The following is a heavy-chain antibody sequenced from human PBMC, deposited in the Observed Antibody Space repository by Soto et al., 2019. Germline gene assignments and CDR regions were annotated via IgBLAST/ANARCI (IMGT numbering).Heavy chain of an antibody. J-gene: IGHJ4*02. D-gene: IGHD6-25*01. V-gene: IGHV3-23*01. Sequence: EVQLLESGGGLVQPGRSLRLSCAASGFTFSSYAMSWVRQAPGKGLEWVSAMSGSGGTTYYAASVKGRFTISRDNSKNTVFLQMNSLRAEETAVYYCAKFFVETGGSSGWPWTFHYWCQGTLVTVSS. CDR3: AKFFVETGGSSGWPWTFHY. CDR2: MSGSGGTT. CDR1: GFTFSSYA.